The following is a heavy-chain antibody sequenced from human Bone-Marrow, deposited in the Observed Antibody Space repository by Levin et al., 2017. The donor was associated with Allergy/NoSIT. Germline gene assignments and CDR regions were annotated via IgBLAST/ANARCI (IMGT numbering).Heavy chain of an antibody. V-gene: IGHV4-30-4*01. J-gene: IGHJ2*01. CDR3: ARSTRTTVVTGLWSGYFDR. CDR1: GGSISSGDYY. D-gene: IGHD4-23*01. Sequence: PSETLSLTCTVSGGSISSGDYYWSWIRQPPGKGLEWIGYIYYSGSTYYNPSLKSRVTISVDTSKNQFSLKLSSVTAADTAVYYCARSTRTTVVTGLWSGYFDRWGRGTLVTVSS. CDR2: IYYSGST.